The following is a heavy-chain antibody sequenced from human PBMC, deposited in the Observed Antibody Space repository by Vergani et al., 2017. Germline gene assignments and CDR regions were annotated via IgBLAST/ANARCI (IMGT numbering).Heavy chain of an antibody. J-gene: IGHJ4*02. Sequence: QVQLQESGPGLVKPSQTLSLTCTVSGGSISSGDYYWSWIRQPPGKGLEWIGYIYYSGSTYYNPSLKSRVTISVDTSKNQFSLKLSSVTAADSAVFDCARARGSESYYDFDYWGQGTLVTVSS. D-gene: IGHD1-26*01. CDR1: GGSISSGDYY. V-gene: IGHV4-30-4*08. CDR2: IYYSGST. CDR3: ARARGSESYYDFDY.